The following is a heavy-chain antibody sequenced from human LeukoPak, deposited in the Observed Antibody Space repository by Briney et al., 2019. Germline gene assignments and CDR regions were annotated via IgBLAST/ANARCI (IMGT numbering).Heavy chain of an antibody. V-gene: IGHV4-59*08. J-gene: IGHJ4*02. CDR1: GGSISSYY. CDR3: ARQEYYYDSSGYYSYYFDY. D-gene: IGHD3-22*01. Sequence: KPSETLSLTCTVSGGSISSYYWSWIRQPPGKGLEWIGYIYYSGSTNYNPSLKSRVTISVDTSKNQFSLKLSSVTAADTAVYYCARQEYYYDSSGYYSYYFDYWGQGTLVTVSS. CDR2: IYYSGST.